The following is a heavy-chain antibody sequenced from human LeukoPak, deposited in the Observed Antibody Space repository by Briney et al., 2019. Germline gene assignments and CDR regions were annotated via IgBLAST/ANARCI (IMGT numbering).Heavy chain of an antibody. V-gene: IGHV3-7*01. J-gene: IGHJ4*02. CDR1: RLTFSRYW. CDR2: INPDGTEK. D-gene: IGHD5-12*01. CDR3: ASGYSGYLYFDY. Sequence: GGSLRLSCAASRLTFSRYWMTWVRQAPGKGLEWVGNINPDGTEKYYVDSVKGRFTISRDNAKNSLYLQMNSLRAEDTAVYYCASGYSGYLYFDYWGKGTLVTVSS.